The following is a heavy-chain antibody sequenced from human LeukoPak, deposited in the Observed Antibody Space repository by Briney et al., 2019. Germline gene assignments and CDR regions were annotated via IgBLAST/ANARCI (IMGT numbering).Heavy chain of an antibody. V-gene: IGHV4-59*01. D-gene: IGHD4-17*01. CDR2: IYYSGST. Sequence: SETLSLTCTVSGGSISSYYWSWIRQPPGKGLEWIGYIYYSGSTNYNPSLKSRVTISVDTSKNQFSLKLSSVTAADTAVYYCAREPMTNGDYWSDPWGQGTLVTVSS. CDR1: GGSISSYY. J-gene: IGHJ5*02. CDR3: AREPMTNGDYWSDP.